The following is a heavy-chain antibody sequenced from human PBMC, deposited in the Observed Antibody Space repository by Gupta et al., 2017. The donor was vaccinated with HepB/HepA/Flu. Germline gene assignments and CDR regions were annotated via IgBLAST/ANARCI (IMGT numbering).Heavy chain of an antibody. J-gene: IGHJ3*02. Sequence: QVQLLQWGAGLLKPSETLSLTCAVYGGSFSGYSWSWIPQPPGKGLEWIAEINHSGNTHYNPSLKSRVTVSIDTSKNQVSLKLNSVTTADTAVYYCARVLRGESNFIVDAFDIWGQGTMVTVSS. D-gene: IGHD4-11*01. CDR1: GGSFSGYS. V-gene: IGHV4-34*01. CDR3: ARVLRGESNFIVDAFDI. CDR2: INHSGNT.